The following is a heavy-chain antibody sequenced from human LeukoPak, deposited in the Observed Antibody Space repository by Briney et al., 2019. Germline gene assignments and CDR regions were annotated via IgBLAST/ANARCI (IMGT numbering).Heavy chain of an antibody. V-gene: IGHV3-74*01. CDR2: ISTDVSVT. CDR3: TRAGLMGAADY. D-gene: IGHD1-26*01. Sequence: GGSLRLSCAASGFTFSSYWMHWVRQAPRKGLVWVSCISTDVSVTSYADSVKGRFTISRDNAKNTLYLQMNSLRVEDTAVYYCTRAGLMGAADYWGQGTLVTVSS. J-gene: IGHJ4*02. CDR1: GFTFSSYW.